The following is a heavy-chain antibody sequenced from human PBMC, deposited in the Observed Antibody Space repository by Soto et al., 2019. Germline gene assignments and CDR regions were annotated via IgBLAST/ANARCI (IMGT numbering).Heavy chain of an antibody. V-gene: IGHV1-18*01. J-gene: IGHJ6*02. D-gene: IGHD3-10*01. Sequence: QVQLVQSGAEVKKPGASVKVSCKASGYSFTSYGISWVRQAPGQGLEWMGWISAYNGNTNYAQKLQGRVTTTTGTTTSTAYMEPRSLRSDDTAVYYCARDHGFGESDLWGQRTKVTVSS. CDR1: GYSFTSYG. CDR2: ISAYNGNT. CDR3: ARDHGFGESDL.